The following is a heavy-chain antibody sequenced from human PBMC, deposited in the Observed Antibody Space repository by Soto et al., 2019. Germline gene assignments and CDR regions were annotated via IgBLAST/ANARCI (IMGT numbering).Heavy chain of an antibody. J-gene: IGHJ6*03. V-gene: IGHV1-58*02. CDR1: GFTFTSSA. CDR3: AAGTYYDFWSGYYADYYYYMDV. D-gene: IGHD3-3*01. Sequence: SVKVSCKASGFTFTSSAMQWVRQARGQRLEWIGWIVVGSGNTNYAQKFQERVTITRDMSTSTAYMELSSLRSEDTAVYYCAAGTYYDFWSGYYADYYYYMDVWGKGTTVTV. CDR2: IVVGSGNT.